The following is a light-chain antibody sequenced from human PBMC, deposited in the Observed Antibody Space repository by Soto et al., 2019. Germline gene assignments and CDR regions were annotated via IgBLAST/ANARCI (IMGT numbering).Light chain of an antibody. CDR3: QQYNSWPPYT. J-gene: IGKJ2*01. CDR2: GAS. V-gene: IGKV3-15*01. CDR1: QIVNNT. Sequence: EIVMTQSPATLSVSPGERPTLPCRASQIVNNTLAWYQHKPGQAPRLLIYGASIRATAFPARFSGSGSGTEFTLTISSLQSEDSAVYYCQQYNSWPPYTFGQGTKLEIK.